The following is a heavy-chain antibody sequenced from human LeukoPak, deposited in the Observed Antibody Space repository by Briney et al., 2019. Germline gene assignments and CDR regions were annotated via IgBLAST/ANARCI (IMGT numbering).Heavy chain of an antibody. V-gene: IGHV3-33*01. CDR1: GFTFSSYG. CDR3: ARDLSSNYENNHYYYYYGMDV. Sequence: GRSLRLSCAASGFTFSSYGMHWVRQAPGKGLEWVAVIWYDGSNKYYADSVKGRFTISRDNSKNTLYLQTNSLRAEDTAVYYCARDLSSNYENNHYYYYYGMDVWGQGTTVTVSS. J-gene: IGHJ6*02. D-gene: IGHD4-11*01. CDR2: IWYDGSNK.